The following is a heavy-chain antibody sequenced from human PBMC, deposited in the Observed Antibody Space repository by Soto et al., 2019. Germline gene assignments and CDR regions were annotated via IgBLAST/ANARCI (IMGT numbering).Heavy chain of an antibody. CDR2: IYPGASET. J-gene: IGHJ3*02. CDR3: ASRGAPSSSWYSGAFDI. Sequence: ESLKTSCKGSGYILTSYWIGGVRETPCKGLEAIGIIYPGASETKDLPPFQGQVTISADKSIRTDYLKWSSLKASDTGMYYCASRGAPSSSWYSGAFDIWGQGTMVTVSS. V-gene: IGHV5-51*01. CDR1: GYILTSYW. D-gene: IGHD6-13*01.